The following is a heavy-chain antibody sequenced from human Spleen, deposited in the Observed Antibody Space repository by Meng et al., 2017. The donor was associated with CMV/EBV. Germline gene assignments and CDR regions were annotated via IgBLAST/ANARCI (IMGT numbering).Heavy chain of an antibody. CDR2: ISYNAAYR. D-gene: IGHD1-26*01. CDR1: GCTFSSYA. J-gene: IGHJ4*02. V-gene: IGHV3-30-3*01. CDR3: ARGANSGVYSPIDS. Sequence: SCAASGCTFSSYAMHWVRRAPGKGLQWVAAISYNAAYRFYADSVKGRFTISRDSFGLYVQINNLRPEDTAIYYCARGANSGVYSPIDSWGQGTLVTAPQ.